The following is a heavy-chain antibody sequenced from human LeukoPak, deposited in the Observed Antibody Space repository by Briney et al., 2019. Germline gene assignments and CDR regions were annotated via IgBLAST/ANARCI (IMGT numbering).Heavy chain of an antibody. D-gene: IGHD3-10*01. CDR2: ISWNSGSI. V-gene: IGHV3-9*01. CDR1: GFTFDDYA. Sequence: GRSLRLSCAASGFTFDDYALHWVRQAPGKGLEWVSGISWNSGSIGYADSVKGRFTISRDNAKNSLYLQMNSLRAGDTALYYCAKDKGSGSPRGMDVWGQGTTVTASS. CDR3: AKDKGSGSPRGMDV. J-gene: IGHJ6*02.